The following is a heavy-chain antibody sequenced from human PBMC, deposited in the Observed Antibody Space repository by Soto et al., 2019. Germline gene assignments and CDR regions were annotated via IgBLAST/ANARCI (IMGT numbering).Heavy chain of an antibody. V-gene: IGHV3-7*01. CDR3: ARDWELGY. J-gene: IGHJ4*02. Sequence: EVQLVESGGGLVQPGGSLRLSCAASGFSFSSYWMSWVRQAPGKGLEWLANIKPDGSEKYYVDSVKGRFTISRDNAKNSLYLQMNSLRAEDTSVYYCARDWELGYWGQGTLVTVSS. CDR1: GFSFSSYW. D-gene: IGHD1-26*01. CDR2: IKPDGSEK.